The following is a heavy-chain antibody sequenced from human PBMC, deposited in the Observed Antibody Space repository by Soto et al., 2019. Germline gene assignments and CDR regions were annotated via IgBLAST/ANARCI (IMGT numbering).Heavy chain of an antibody. CDR3: ATGGPAGDFDY. J-gene: IGHJ4*02. Sequence: ASVKVSCKVSGYTLNELFIHWVRQAPGKGLEWMGGFDPEDGETVYAQKFQGRVTMTEDTSTDTANMELSSLTSEDTAVYYCATGGPAGDFDYWGQGSLVTVSS. D-gene: IGHD3-10*01. CDR2: FDPEDGET. CDR1: GYTLNELF. V-gene: IGHV1-24*01.